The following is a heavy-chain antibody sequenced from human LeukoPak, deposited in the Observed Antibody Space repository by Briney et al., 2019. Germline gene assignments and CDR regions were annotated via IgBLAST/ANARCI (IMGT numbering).Heavy chain of an antibody. CDR3: ARGGPAYKSYFDY. V-gene: IGHV1-2*06. J-gene: IGHJ4*02. Sequence: GASVKVSCKASGYTCTGYYMHWVRQAAGQGLEWMGRINPNSGGTNYAQKFQGRVTMTRDTSISTAYMELSRLRSDDTAVYYCARGGPAYKSYFDYWGQGTLVTVSS. CDR2: INPNSGGT. CDR1: GYTCTGYY. D-gene: IGHD1-1*01.